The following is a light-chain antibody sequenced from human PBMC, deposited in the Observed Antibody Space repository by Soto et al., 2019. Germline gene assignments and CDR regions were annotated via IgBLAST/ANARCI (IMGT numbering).Light chain of an antibody. V-gene: IGKV1-39*01. CDR3: QQNYSPVFS. CDR2: AAS. CDR1: QTINNY. J-gene: IGKJ3*01. Sequence: DIQMTQSPPSLSASVGDRVTISCRASQTINNYLNWYQQKPGKAPEVLIYAASSLQSGVPSRFSGSGSGTEFTLTISSVQPEDFATYYCQQNYSPVFSFDPGTKVDL.